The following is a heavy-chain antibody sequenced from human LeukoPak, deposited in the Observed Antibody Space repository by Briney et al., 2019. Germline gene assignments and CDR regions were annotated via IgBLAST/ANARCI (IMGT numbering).Heavy chain of an antibody. J-gene: IGHJ4*02. Sequence: ASVKVSCKASGYTVTSYYMHWVRQAPGQGLEWMGILNPSGGSSSYAQKFQGRATLTRATSTGTVYMELSSLRSEDTAVYYCARDLGGSYSFEYFDYWGQGTLVTVSS. CDR2: LNPSGGSS. CDR1: GYTVTSYY. V-gene: IGHV1-46*01. D-gene: IGHD1-26*01. CDR3: ARDLGGSYSFEYFDY.